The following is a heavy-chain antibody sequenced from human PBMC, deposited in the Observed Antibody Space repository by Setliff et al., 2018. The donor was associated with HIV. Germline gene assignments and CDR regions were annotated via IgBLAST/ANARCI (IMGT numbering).Heavy chain of an antibody. CDR3: AREYDSSGYGANFDY. CDR1: GGSFNGFY. Sequence: SETLSLTCAVYGGSFNGFYWSWIRQPPGKGLEWIADIYYSGRTNYNPSLKSRVTISVDTSKNQFSLRLSSVTAADTAVYYCAREYDSSGYGANFDYWGQGTLVTVSS. D-gene: IGHD3-22*01. V-gene: IGHV4-34*01. CDR2: IYYSGRT. J-gene: IGHJ4*02.